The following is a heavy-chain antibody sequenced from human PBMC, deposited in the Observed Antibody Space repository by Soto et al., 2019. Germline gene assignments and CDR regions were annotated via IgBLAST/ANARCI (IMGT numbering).Heavy chain of an antibody. Sequence: HVQLVQSGAEVKKPGASVKVSCRASGYTFTSHGINWVRQAPGQGLEWMGWISGYNGNTNYAQKLQARGTMTTDTSTSTAYMELTSLTSDDTAVYYCSKGHPKWLYGMDFWGQGTTVTVSS. CDR1: GYTFTSHG. J-gene: IGHJ6*02. CDR2: ISGYNGNT. D-gene: IGHD5-12*01. CDR3: SKGHPKWLYGMDF. V-gene: IGHV1-18*04.